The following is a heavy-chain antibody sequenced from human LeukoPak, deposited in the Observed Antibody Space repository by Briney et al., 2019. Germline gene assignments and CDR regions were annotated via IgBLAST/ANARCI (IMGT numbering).Heavy chain of an antibody. V-gene: IGHV1-3*01. CDR2: INAGNGNT. Sequence: ASVKVSCKASGYTFTSYAMHWVRQAPGKRLEWMGWINAGNGNTKYSQKFQGRVTMTRNTSISTAYMELSSLRSEDTAVYYCARGDPHDYWGQGTLVTVSS. CDR1: GYTFTSYA. CDR3: ARGDPHDY. J-gene: IGHJ4*02.